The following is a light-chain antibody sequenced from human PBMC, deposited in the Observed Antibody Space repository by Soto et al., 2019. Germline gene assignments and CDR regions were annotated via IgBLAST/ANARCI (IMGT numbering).Light chain of an antibody. CDR1: SSDVGAYNF. V-gene: IGLV2-14*01. CDR3: GSYTSTNTPYV. Sequence: QSALTQPASVSGSPGQSITISCTGSSSDVGAYNFVSWYQHHPGRAPKLILYEVTTRPSGVSSRFSGSKSGNTASLTISGLQADDEATYYCGSYTSTNTPYVFGTGTKLTVL. J-gene: IGLJ1*01. CDR2: EVT.